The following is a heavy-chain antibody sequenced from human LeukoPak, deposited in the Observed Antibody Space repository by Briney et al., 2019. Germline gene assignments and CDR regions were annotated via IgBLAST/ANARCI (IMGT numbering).Heavy chain of an antibody. CDR3: ARTAGSGSYYPLDY. V-gene: IGHV4-59*01. CDR2: IYYSGST. J-gene: IGHJ4*02. D-gene: IGHD3-10*01. Sequence: SETLSLTCTVSGGSISSYYWSWIRQPPGKGLEWIGYIYYSGSTNYNPSPKSRVTISVDTSKNQFSLKLSSVTAADTAVYYCARTAGSGSYYPLDYWGQGTLVTVSS. CDR1: GGSISSYY.